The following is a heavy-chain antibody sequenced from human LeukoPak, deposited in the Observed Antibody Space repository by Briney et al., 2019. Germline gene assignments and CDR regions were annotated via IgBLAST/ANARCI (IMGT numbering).Heavy chain of an antibody. Sequence: SETLSLTCTVSGGSISSYYWSWIRQPAGKGLEWIGRIYTSGSTNYNPSLKSRVTMSVDTSKNQFSLKLSSVTAADTAVYYCARADHCSSTSCKHFDYWGQGTLVTVSS. CDR3: ARADHCSSTSCKHFDY. CDR1: GGSISSYY. D-gene: IGHD2-2*01. CDR2: IYTSGST. J-gene: IGHJ4*02. V-gene: IGHV4-4*07.